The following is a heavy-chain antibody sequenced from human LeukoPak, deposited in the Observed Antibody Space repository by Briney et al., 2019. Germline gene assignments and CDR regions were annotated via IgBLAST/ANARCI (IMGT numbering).Heavy chain of an antibody. V-gene: IGHV3-23*01. CDR3: AKVPWTAVTKTRFDY. CDR1: GFTFRSYA. CDR2: ITYSGTGT. J-gene: IGHJ4*02. D-gene: IGHD4-11*01. Sequence: QPGGSLRLSCTGSGFTFRSYAMSWVRRAPGKGLEWVSAITYSGTGTYYADSVKGRFTISRDNSMNTLYLQMNNLRAEDTAVYHCAKVPWTAVTKTRFDYWGQGTLVTVSS.